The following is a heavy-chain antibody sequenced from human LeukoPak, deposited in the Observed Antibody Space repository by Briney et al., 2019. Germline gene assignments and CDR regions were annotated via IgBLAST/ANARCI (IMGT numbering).Heavy chain of an antibody. CDR3: ARDGRRYCSSTSCSNFDY. CDR2: IWYDGSNK. CDR1: GFTFSSYG. D-gene: IGHD2-2*01. V-gene: IGHV3-33*01. Sequence: GRSLRLSCAASGFTFSSYGMHWVRQAPGKGLEWVAVIWYDGSNKYYADSVKGRFTISRDNSKNTLYLQMNSLRAEDTAVYYCARDGRRYCSSTSCSNFDYWGQGTLVTVSS. J-gene: IGHJ4*02.